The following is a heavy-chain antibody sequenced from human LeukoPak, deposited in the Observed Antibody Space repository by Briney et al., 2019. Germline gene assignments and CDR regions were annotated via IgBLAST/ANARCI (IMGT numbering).Heavy chain of an antibody. CDR1: GGSISSYY. D-gene: IGHD1-14*01. CDR2: IYYSGST. J-gene: IGHJ4*02. V-gene: IGHV4-59*01. Sequence: SETLSLTCTVSGGSISSYYWSWIRQPPGKGLEWIGYIYYSGSTNYNPSLKSRVTMSVDTSRNQFSLKLSSVSAADTAMYYCASGDPGGPNDYWGQGTLVTVSS. CDR3: ASGDPGGPNDY.